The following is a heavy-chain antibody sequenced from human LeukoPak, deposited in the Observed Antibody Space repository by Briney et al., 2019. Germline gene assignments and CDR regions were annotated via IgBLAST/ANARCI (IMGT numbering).Heavy chain of an antibody. J-gene: IGHJ4*02. CDR1: GGSISSYY. CDR2: IYYSGST. Sequence: SETLSLTCTVSGGSISSYYWSWIRQPPGRGLEWITYIYYSGSTNYNPSLKSRVTISVDTSKNQFSLKLSSVTAADTAVYYCARSHDSSGYYFNFDYWGQGTLVTVSS. CDR3: ARSHDSSGYYFNFDY. D-gene: IGHD3-22*01. V-gene: IGHV4-59*08.